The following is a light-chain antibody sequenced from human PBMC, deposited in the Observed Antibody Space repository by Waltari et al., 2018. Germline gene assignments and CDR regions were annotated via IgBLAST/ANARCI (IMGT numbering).Light chain of an antibody. V-gene: IGKV3-20*01. CDR3: QHYVRLPVT. J-gene: IGKJ1*01. Sequence: EIVLTQSPGTLSLPPGERATLSCRASQNIFRTLAWYQQKPGQAPRLLIYGSYTRATGIPDRFSGSGSGTDFSLTISGLDPEDFAVYYCQHYVRLPVTFGQGTKVEIK. CDR1: QNIFRT. CDR2: GSY.